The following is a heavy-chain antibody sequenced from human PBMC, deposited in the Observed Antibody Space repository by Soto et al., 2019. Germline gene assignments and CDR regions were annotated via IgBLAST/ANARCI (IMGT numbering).Heavy chain of an antibody. CDR1: GYTFTSYD. CDR3: ARAVAATPVDY. Sequence: QVQLVQSGAEVKKPGASVKVSCKASGYTFTSYDINWVRQATGQGLEWMGWMNPNSGNTGYGQKFQGRVTMTSDTSISTAYLELSSLTSEDTAVYYCARAVAATPVDYWGQGTLVTVSS. V-gene: IGHV1-8*01. D-gene: IGHD6-19*01. CDR2: MNPNSGNT. J-gene: IGHJ4*02.